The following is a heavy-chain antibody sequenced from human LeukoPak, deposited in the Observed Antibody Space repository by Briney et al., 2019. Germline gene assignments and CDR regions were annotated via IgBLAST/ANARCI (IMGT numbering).Heavy chain of an antibody. Sequence: GRSLRLSCAASGCTFSSYAMHWVRQAQGKGLEWVAVISYDGSNKYYADSVRGRFTISRDNSKNTLYLQMNSLRTEDTAVYYCAKPPSGGGTYNWFDPWGQGTLVTVSS. V-gene: IGHV3-30-3*02. CDR2: ISYDGSNK. CDR1: GCTFSSYA. CDR3: AKPPSGGGTYNWFDP. J-gene: IGHJ5*02. D-gene: IGHD2-15*01.